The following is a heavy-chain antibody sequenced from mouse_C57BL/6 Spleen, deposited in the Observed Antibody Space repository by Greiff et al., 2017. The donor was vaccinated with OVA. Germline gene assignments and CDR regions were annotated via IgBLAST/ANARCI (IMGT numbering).Heavy chain of an antibody. J-gene: IGHJ1*03. Sequence: VQLVESGPGLVQPSQSLSITCTVSGFSLTSYGVHWVRQSPGKGLEWLGVIWSGGSTDYNAAFISRLSISKDNSKSQVFFKMNSLQADDTAIYYCASLYYGSSYVGYFDVWGTGTTVTVSS. CDR1: GFSLTSYG. D-gene: IGHD1-1*01. CDR3: ASLYYGSSYVGYFDV. V-gene: IGHV2-2*01. CDR2: IWSGGST.